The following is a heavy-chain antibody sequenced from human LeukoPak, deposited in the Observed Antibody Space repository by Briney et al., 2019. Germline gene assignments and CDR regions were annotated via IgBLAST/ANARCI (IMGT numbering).Heavy chain of an antibody. V-gene: IGHV4-4*07. CDR3: ARAPGIQLWGDYFDY. CDR2: IYTSGST. D-gene: IGHD5-18*01. CDR1: GGGSMSSYY. Sequence: PSETLSLTCTVSGGGSMSSYYWSWIRQPAGKGLEYIGRIYTSGSTNYNPSLRSRVTMSVDTSKNQFSLKLSSVTAADTAVYYCARAPGIQLWGDYFDYWGQGTLVTVSS. J-gene: IGHJ4*02.